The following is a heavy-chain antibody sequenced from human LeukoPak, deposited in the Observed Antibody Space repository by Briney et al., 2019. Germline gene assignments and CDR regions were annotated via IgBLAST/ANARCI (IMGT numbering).Heavy chain of an antibody. V-gene: IGHV4-4*07. CDR2: IYTSGST. Sequence: SETLSHTCTVSGGSISSYYWSWIRQPAGKGLEWIGRIYTSGSTNYNPSLKSRVTMSVDTSKNQFSLKLSSVTAADTAVYYCAAHYYDSSGYYFGAFDIWGQGTMVTVSS. D-gene: IGHD3-22*01. CDR1: GGSISSYY. J-gene: IGHJ3*02. CDR3: AAHYYDSSGYYFGAFDI.